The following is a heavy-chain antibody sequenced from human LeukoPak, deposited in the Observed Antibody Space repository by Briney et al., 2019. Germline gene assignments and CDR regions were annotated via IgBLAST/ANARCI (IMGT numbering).Heavy chain of an antibody. Sequence: ASVPVSCQSSGYIFTSYDINWVRQATGQELEWMGWVNRNIGNTGYAQKFQGRVTMNRNTSINTDYMELSSQRSEDTAAYYCAREKCGGDCYAGGFDYWGQGTLVTVSS. CDR2: VNRNIGNT. V-gene: IGHV1-8*01. CDR1: GYIFTSYD. D-gene: IGHD2-21*02. J-gene: IGHJ4*02. CDR3: AREKCGGDCYAGGFDY.